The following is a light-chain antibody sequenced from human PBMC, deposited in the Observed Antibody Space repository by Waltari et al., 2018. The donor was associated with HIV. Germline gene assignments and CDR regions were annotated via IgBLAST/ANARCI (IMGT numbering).Light chain of an antibody. CDR3: STWDKTQSAQV. CDR2: SNH. Sequence: QPVLTQLPSASGTPGQTVTISCSGSDSTIGTSSVYWYQVLPGTTPRLLIFSNHERPSGVPGRFSGSKSGASASLTIFGLRSEDEADYYCSTWDKTQSAQVFGGGTKLTVL. CDR1: DSTIGTSS. V-gene: IGLV1-47*01. J-gene: IGLJ3*02.